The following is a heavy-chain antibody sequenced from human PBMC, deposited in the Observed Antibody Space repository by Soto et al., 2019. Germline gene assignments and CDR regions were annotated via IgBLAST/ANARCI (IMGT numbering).Heavy chain of an antibody. J-gene: IGHJ4*02. CDR2: ISSSSSTI. CDR3: AKDDLGYCSSTSCYDSY. Sequence: GGSLRLSCAASGFTFSDYYMSWIRQAPGKGLEWVSYISSSSSTIYYADSVKGRFTISRDNAKNSLYLQMNSLRAEDTAVYYYAKDDLGYCSSTSCYDSYWGQGTLFTVSS. V-gene: IGHV3-11*04. D-gene: IGHD2-2*01. CDR1: GFTFSDYY.